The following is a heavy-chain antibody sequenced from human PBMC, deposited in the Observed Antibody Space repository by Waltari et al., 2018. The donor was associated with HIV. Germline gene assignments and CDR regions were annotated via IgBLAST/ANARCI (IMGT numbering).Heavy chain of an antibody. V-gene: IGHV3-74*01. CDR1: GFTFSSYW. D-gene: IGHD3-16*01. Sequence: EVQLVESGGGLVQPGGSLRLSCAASGFTFSSYWMHWVRQAPGKGLVWVSRSNCDGSSTNYADAVKGRFTISRDNAKNTVYLQMNSLRAEDTALYYCASLYNYVWGSPPPFDYWGQGTLVTVSS. CDR2: SNCDGSST. J-gene: IGHJ4*02. CDR3: ASLYNYVWGSPPPFDY.